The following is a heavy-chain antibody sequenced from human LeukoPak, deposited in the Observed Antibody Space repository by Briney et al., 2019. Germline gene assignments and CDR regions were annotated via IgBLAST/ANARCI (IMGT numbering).Heavy chain of an antibody. Sequence: GGSLRLSCAASGFTFSTYWMHWVRQAPGKGLVWDSRITSDGSDISYADSVKGRFTISRDNARNTLHLQMNSLRAADTAVYYCARGDLAARRPRFPFDYWGQGTLVTVSS. CDR2: ITSDGSDI. D-gene: IGHD6-6*01. J-gene: IGHJ4*02. CDR3: ARGDLAARRPRFPFDY. CDR1: GFTFSTYW. V-gene: IGHV3-74*01.